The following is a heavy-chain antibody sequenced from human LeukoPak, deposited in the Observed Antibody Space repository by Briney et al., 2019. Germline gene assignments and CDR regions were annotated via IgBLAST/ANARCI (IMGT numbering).Heavy chain of an antibody. CDR3: ARGDCSSTSCYTGVYDY. CDR2: IYYSGST. Sequence: SETLSLTCTVSGGSISSYYWSWIRQPPGKGLEWIGYIYYSGSTNYNPSPKSRVTISVDRSKNQFSLKLSSVTAADTAVYYCARGDCSSTSCYTGVYDYWGQGTLVTVSS. J-gene: IGHJ4*02. D-gene: IGHD2-2*02. V-gene: IGHV4-59*12. CDR1: GGSISSYY.